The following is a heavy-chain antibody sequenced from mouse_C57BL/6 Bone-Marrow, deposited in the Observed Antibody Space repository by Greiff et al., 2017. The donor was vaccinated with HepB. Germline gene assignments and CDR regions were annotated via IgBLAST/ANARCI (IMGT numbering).Heavy chain of an antibody. Sequence: VQLQQPGAELVKPGASVKMSCKASGYTFTSYWITWVKQRPGQGLEWIGDIYPGSGSTNYNEKFKSKATLTVDTSSSTAYMQLSSLTSEDSAVYYCASEITTVVADWYFDVWGTGTTVTVSS. CDR2: IYPGSGST. CDR1: GYTFTSYW. D-gene: IGHD1-1*01. V-gene: IGHV1-55*01. J-gene: IGHJ1*03. CDR3: ASEITTVVADWYFDV.